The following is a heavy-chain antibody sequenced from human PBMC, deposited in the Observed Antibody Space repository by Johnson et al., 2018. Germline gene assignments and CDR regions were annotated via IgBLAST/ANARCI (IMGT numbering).Heavy chain of an antibody. CDR3: ARGGGADYDYGMDV. D-gene: IGHD1-26*01. CDR1: GGSISSHY. J-gene: IGHJ6*02. Sequence: QVQLQESGPGLVKPSETLSLTCTVSGGSISSHYWSWIRQPPGKGLEWIGYIYYSGSTNYNPSLKSRVTISVDTSKNQFSLKLSSVTAADTAVYYCARGGGADYDYGMDVWGQGTTVTVSS. V-gene: IGHV4-59*11. CDR2: IYYSGST.